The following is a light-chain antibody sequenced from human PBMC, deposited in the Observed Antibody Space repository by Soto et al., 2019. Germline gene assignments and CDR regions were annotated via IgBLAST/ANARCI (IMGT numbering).Light chain of an antibody. CDR3: QQYGISGT. V-gene: IGKV3-20*01. J-gene: IGKJ1*01. CDR2: GAS. Sequence: ELVLSQSPCTLSLSPGERATVSCRASQTISRNYLVWYQKKPGQAPRLLIYGASNRATGIPDRFSGSGSGTDFTLTISRLEPEDFAVYYCQQYGISGTFGQGTKVDIK. CDR1: QTISRNY.